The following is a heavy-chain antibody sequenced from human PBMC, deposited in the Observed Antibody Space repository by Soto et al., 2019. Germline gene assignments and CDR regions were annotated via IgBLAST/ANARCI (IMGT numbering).Heavy chain of an antibody. D-gene: IGHD1-1*01. V-gene: IGHV3-74*03. J-gene: IGHJ4*02. CDR3: VRATTVAFDL. CDR2: ISGDGSST. Sequence: CIRQPPGKGLVWVSRISGDGSSTAHADSVTGRFTISRDNARNMVILQVNSLRAEDTALYFCVRATTVAFDLWGQRTQLTVYS.